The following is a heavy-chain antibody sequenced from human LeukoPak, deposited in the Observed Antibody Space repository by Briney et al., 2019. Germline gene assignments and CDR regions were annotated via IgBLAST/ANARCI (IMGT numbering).Heavy chain of an antibody. D-gene: IGHD3-22*01. CDR3: AREYYDSWPGVIDY. V-gene: IGHV3-7*05. Sequence: GGSLRLSCAASGLTFSSYWMSWVRQAPGKGLEWVANIKQDGSEKYYVDSVKGRFTISRDNAKNSLYLQMNSLRAEDTAVYYCAREYYDSWPGVIDYWGQGTLVTVSS. J-gene: IGHJ4*02. CDR1: GLTFSSYW. CDR2: IKQDGSEK.